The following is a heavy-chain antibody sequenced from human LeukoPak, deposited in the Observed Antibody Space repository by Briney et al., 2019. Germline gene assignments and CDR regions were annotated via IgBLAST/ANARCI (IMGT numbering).Heavy chain of an antibody. D-gene: IGHD6-25*01. CDR1: GGSISNGYY. V-gene: IGHV4-61*02. CDR3: ARARGQRGCLDY. Sequence: SQTLSLTCTVSGGSISNGYYWSWIRQPAGKGLEWIGRIYTSGSTNYNPSLKNRVTISVDTSKNQFSLKLSSVTAADTALYYCARARGQRGCLDYWGQGTLVTVSS. CDR2: IYTSGST. J-gene: IGHJ4*02.